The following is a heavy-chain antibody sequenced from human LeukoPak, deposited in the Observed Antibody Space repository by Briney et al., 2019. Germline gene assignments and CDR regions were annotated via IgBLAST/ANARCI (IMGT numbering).Heavy chain of an antibody. V-gene: IGHV3-21*01. Sequence: GGSLRLSCAASGFTFNSYNMNWVRQAPGKGLEWVSSISSSTTYYADSVKGRFTISRDNAKNSLYLQMNSLRAEDTAVYYCARGYHGSGWVGFDYWGQGSLVTVSS. CDR2: ISSSTTY. J-gene: IGHJ4*02. D-gene: IGHD6-19*01. CDR1: GFTFNSYN. CDR3: ARGYHGSGWVGFDY.